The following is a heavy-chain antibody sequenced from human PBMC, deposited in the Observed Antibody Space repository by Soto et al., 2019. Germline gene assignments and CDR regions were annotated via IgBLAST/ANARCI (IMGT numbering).Heavy chain of an antibody. V-gene: IGHV3-33*01. J-gene: IGHJ5*02. D-gene: IGHD6-19*01. Sequence: QVQLVESGGGVVQPGRSLRLSCAASGFTFSSYGMHWVRQAPGKGLEWVAVIWYDGSNKYYADSVKGRFTISRDNSKNTLYLQMNSLRAEDTAVYYCARPAVAGNWVDPWGQGTLVTVSS. CDR3: ARPAVAGNWVDP. CDR2: IWYDGSNK. CDR1: GFTFSSYG.